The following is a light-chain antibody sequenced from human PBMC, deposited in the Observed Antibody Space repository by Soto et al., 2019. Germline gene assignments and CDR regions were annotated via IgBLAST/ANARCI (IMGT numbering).Light chain of an antibody. J-gene: IGKJ1*01. Sequence: EIVMTQSPATLSVSPGERATLSCRASQSVGSNLAWYQQRPGQAPRLLIYGASTRATGVPARFSGSGSGTEFPLTISSRQSEDFGIYFCQQYNNWPPDRTFGQGTKVEIK. V-gene: IGKV3-15*01. CDR1: QSVGSN. CDR3: QQYNNWPPDRT. CDR2: GAS.